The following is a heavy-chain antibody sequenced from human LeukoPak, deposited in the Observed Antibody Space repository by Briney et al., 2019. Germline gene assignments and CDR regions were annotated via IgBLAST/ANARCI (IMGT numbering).Heavy chain of an antibody. CDR1: GGSISSSSYY. CDR3: ARHRGCSSTSCYLAGYFQH. V-gene: IGHV4-39*01. J-gene: IGHJ1*01. D-gene: IGHD2-2*01. CDR2: IYYSGST. Sequence: SETLSLTCTVSGGSISSSSYYWGWIRQPPGKGLEWIGSIYYSGSTYYNPSLKSRVTISVDTSKNQFSLKLSSVTAADTAVYYCARHRGCSSTSCYLAGYFQHWGQGTLVTVSS.